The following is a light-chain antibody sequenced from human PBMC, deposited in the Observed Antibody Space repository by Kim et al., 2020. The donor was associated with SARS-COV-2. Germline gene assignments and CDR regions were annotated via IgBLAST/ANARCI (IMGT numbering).Light chain of an antibody. CDR1: QGISGY. V-gene: IGKV1-9*01. CDR3: QQLNNYPPT. CDR2: AAS. J-gene: IGKJ2*01. Sequence: IQLTQSPSSLSASVGDRVTITCRTSQGISGYLAWFQQQPGKAPKLLVYAASTLQGGVPSRFSGSGSGTEFTLTIGSLQPEDFATYYCQQLNNYPPTFGQGTKLEI.